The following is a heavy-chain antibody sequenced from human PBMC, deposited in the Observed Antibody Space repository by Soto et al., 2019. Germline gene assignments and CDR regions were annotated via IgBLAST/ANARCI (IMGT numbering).Heavy chain of an antibody. V-gene: IGHV1-18*01. Sequence: QVQLVQSGGEVAKPGASVKVSCKASGYTFTNYGINWVRQAPGLGLEWMEWLNVYNGKTNYEQKFQARVTMTTDTSTNSVYMQLRSLRSDDTAVYYCARGPDPTYFDYWGQGTLVIVSS. CDR1: GYTFTNYG. CDR3: ARGPDPTYFDY. J-gene: IGHJ4*02. CDR2: LNVYNGKT.